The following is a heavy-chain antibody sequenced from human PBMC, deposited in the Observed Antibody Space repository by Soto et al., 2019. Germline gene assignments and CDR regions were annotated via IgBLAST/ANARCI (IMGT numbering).Heavy chain of an antibody. D-gene: IGHD1-20*01. CDR3: ARPTYNSGSPFDY. V-gene: IGHV4-61*05. J-gene: IGHJ4*02. CDR1: GGSISSSNYY. Sequence: PSETLSLTCTVSGGSISSSNYYWGWLRPPPGKGLEWIGYIYYSGSTNYNPSLKSRVTISVDTSKNQFSLKLSSVTAADTAVYYCARPTYNSGSPFDYWGQGTLVTVSS. CDR2: IYYSGST.